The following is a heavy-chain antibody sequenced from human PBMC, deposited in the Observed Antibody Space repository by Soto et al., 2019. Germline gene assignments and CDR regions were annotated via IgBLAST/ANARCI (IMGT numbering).Heavy chain of an antibody. V-gene: IGHV3-21*01. J-gene: IGHJ6*02. CDR1: GFTFSSYS. CDR2: ISSSSSYI. CDR3: ARGRGAAGTDSVQYYGMDV. D-gene: IGHD6-13*01. Sequence: GGSLRLSCAASGFTFSSYSMNWVRQAPGKGLEWVSSISSSSSYIYYADSVEGRFTISRDNAKNSLYLQMNSLRAEDTAVYYCARGRGAAGTDSVQYYGMDVWGQGTTVTVSS.